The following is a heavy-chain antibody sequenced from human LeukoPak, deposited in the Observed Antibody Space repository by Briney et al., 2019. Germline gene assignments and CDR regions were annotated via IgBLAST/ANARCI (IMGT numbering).Heavy chain of an antibody. CDR3: ARGHYDILTYLYYFDY. D-gene: IGHD3-9*01. Sequence: GASVKVSCKASGYTFTSYDINWVRQATGQGLEWMGWMNPNSGNTGYAQKFQGRVTMTRNTSISTAYMELGSLRSEDTAVYYCARGHYDILTYLYYFDYWGQGTLVTVSS. J-gene: IGHJ4*02. CDR2: MNPNSGNT. V-gene: IGHV1-8*01. CDR1: GYTFTSYD.